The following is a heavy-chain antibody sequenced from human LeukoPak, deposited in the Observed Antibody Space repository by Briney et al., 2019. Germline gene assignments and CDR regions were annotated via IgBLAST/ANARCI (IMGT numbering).Heavy chain of an antibody. Sequence: PGGSLRLSCAASGFTFSSYWMSWVRQAPGKELEWVSGISGGGDNTLYADSVKGRFTISRDNYKNTVHLQMSGLRAEDTAVYYCVFYDSSGFYYGRLRYWGQGTLVTVSS. V-gene: IGHV3-23*01. CDR2: ISGGGDNT. CDR3: VFYDSSGFYYGRLRY. D-gene: IGHD3-22*01. J-gene: IGHJ4*02. CDR1: GFTFSSYW.